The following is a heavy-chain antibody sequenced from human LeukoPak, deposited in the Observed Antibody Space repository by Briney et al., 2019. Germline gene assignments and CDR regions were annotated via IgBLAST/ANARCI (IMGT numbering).Heavy chain of an antibody. CDR1: GGSFSGYY. D-gene: IGHD3-10*01. CDR3: ARGPKYYGSGSYYKGSNFDY. V-gene: IGHV4-34*01. Sequence: TSETLSLTCAVYGGSFSGYYWSWIRQPPGKGLEWIGEINHSGSTNYNPSLKSRVTISVDTSKNQFSLKLSSVTAADTAVYYCARGPKYYGSGSYYKGSNFDYWGQGTLVTVSS. J-gene: IGHJ4*02. CDR2: INHSGST.